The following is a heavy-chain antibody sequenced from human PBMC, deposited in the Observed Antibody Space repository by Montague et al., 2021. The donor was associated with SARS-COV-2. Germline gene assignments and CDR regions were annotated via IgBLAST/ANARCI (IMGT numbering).Heavy chain of an antibody. CDR2: IYEGDTT. Sequence: SETLSLTCTVSGGSISSTTFYWGWIRQSPGKGLEWFGYIYEGDTTYYNPSLKSRVAISLDTPNNQFSPKITSSIVADTAIYYCVTPGKTEVAGQFDYWGPGILVTVSS. V-gene: IGHV4-39*07. CDR1: GGSISSTTFY. D-gene: IGHD6-19*01. J-gene: IGHJ4*02. CDR3: VTPGKTEVAGQFDY.